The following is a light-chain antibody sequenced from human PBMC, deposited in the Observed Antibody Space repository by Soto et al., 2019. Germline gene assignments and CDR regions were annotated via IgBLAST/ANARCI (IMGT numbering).Light chain of an antibody. Sequence: SVLTQSPGTLSLSPGEGATLSCRTSQSISSTYLAWYQQRPGQAPRLLIYAASSRATGIPDRFSGSGSGTDFTLTISRLEPEDFAVYYCQQSFGSLYTFGQGTKLEIK. V-gene: IGKV3-20*01. J-gene: IGKJ2*01. CDR3: QQSFGSLYT. CDR2: AAS. CDR1: QSISSTY.